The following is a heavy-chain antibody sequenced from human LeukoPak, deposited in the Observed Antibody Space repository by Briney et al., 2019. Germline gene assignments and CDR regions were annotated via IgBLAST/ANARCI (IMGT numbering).Heavy chain of an antibody. Sequence: GSLRLSCAASGFTFSSYAMHWVRQAPGKGLEWVAVISYDGSNKYYADSVKGRFTISRDDSKNTLYLQMNSLRAEDTAVYYCARGLYSSTTYYFDYWGQGTLVTVSS. V-gene: IGHV3-30-3*01. CDR1: GFTFSSYA. CDR3: ARGLYSSTTYYFDY. J-gene: IGHJ4*02. D-gene: IGHD6-13*01. CDR2: ISYDGSNK.